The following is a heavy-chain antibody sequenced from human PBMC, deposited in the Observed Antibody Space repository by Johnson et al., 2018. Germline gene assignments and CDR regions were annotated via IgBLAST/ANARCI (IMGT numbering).Heavy chain of an antibody. Sequence: VQLLETGGGVVQPGRSLRLSCAASGFTFSSYGMRWVRQAPGKGLEWVAVISYDGSNKYYADSVKGRFTISRDNSKNTLYLQMNSLRAEDTAVYYCARDRSWFRPSGTTHAEYFQHWGQGTLVTVAS. CDR1: GFTFSSYG. J-gene: IGHJ1*01. CDR3: ARDRSWFRPSGTTHAEYFQH. V-gene: IGHV3-30*03. CDR2: ISYDGSNK. D-gene: IGHD3-10*01.